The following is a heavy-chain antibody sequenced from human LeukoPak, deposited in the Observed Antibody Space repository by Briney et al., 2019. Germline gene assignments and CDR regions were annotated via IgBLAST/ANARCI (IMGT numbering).Heavy chain of an antibody. J-gene: IGHJ4*02. D-gene: IGHD5-24*01. CDR2: ISSSSSYT. V-gene: IGHV3-21*01. CDR3: ARAQQLASDY. CDR1: GFTFSSYS. Sequence: GGSLRLSCAASGFTFSSYSMNWVRQAPGKGLEWVSSISSSSSYTYYADSVKGRFTISRDNAKNSLYLQMNSLRAEDTAVYYCARAQQLASDYWGQGTLVTVSS.